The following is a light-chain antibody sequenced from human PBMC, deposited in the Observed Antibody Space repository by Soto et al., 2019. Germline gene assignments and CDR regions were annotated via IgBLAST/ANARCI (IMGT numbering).Light chain of an antibody. Sequence: DIQMTQSPSTLSASVGDRVTITCRACQSISNWLAGYQQKAGKAPELLIYQASTLESGVPSRFSGSGSGTEFTLPSSSLQPDDFAPSYCTQDNSFYTFVAGTKLEI. CDR3: TQDNSFYT. J-gene: IGKJ2*01. CDR2: QAS. V-gene: IGKV1-5*03. CDR1: QSISNW.